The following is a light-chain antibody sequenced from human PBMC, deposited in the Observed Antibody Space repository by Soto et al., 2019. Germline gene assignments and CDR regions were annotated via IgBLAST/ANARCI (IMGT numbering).Light chain of an antibody. CDR1: QSVSSSY. CDR2: GAS. Sequence: EIVLTQSPGTLSLSPGERATLSCRASQSVSSSYLAWYQQKPGQAPRLLIYGASSRATGIPDRFSGSGSRTDITRTISGLEPEDFAVYYCQQYGSSYTFGQGTKLEIK. CDR3: QQYGSSYT. V-gene: IGKV3-20*01. J-gene: IGKJ2*01.